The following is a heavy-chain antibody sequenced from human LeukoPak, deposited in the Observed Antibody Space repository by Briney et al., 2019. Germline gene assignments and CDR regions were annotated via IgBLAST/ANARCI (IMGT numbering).Heavy chain of an antibody. CDR1: GGSISSYY. CDR3: ARRDYYDSSGYQHWYFDL. Sequence: PSETLSLTCTVSGGSISSYYWSWIRQPPGKGLEWIGYIYYSGSTNYNPSLKSRVTISVDTSKNQFSLKLSSVTAADTAVYYCARRDYYDSSGYQHWYFDLWGRGTLVTVSS. V-gene: IGHV4-59*08. D-gene: IGHD3-22*01. CDR2: IYYSGST. J-gene: IGHJ2*01.